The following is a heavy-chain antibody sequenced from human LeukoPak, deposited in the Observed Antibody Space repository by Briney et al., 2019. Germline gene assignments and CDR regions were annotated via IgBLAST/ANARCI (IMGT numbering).Heavy chain of an antibody. J-gene: IGHJ4*02. CDR2: IYTSGST. Sequence: TLSLTCTVSGGSISSGSYYWSWIRQPAGKGLEWIGRIYTSGSTNYNPSLKSRVTISVDTSKNQFSLKLSSVTAADTAVYYCARKEYGNSKFDYWGQGTLVTVSS. CDR3: ARKEYGNSKFDY. V-gene: IGHV4-61*02. CDR1: GGSISSGSYY. D-gene: IGHD1-1*01.